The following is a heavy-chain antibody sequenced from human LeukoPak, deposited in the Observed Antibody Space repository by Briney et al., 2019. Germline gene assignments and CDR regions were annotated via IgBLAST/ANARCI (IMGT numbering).Heavy chain of an antibody. J-gene: IGHJ6*03. V-gene: IGHV1-2*02. D-gene: IGHD6-19*01. CDR3: ARFGSGWYGYYYYYMDV. Sequence: ASVKVSCKASGGTFSSYAISWVRQAPGQGLEWMGWINPKNGGSHSAQKFQGRVTMTRDTSISTAYMELSRLRSDDTAVYYCARFGSGWYGYYYYYMDVWGKGTTVTVSS. CDR1: GGTFSSYA. CDR2: INPKNGGS.